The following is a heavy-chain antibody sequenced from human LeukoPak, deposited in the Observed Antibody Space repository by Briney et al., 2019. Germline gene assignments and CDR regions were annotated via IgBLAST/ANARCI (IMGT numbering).Heavy chain of an antibody. Sequence: SGTLSLTCAVSGGSISSSNWWRWVRQPPGKGLEWIGEIYHSGSTNYNPSLKSRVTISVDTSKNQFSLKLRSVTAADTAVYYCVREAATDYYDSSGYYRQTEVFDAWGQGTMVTVSS. V-gene: IGHV4-4*02. D-gene: IGHD3-22*01. J-gene: IGHJ3*01. CDR2: IYHSGST. CDR1: GGSISSSNW. CDR3: VREAATDYYDSSGYYRQTEVFDA.